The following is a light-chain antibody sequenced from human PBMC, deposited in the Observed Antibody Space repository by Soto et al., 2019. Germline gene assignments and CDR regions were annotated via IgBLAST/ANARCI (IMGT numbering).Light chain of an antibody. J-gene: IGLJ1*01. V-gene: IGLV2-14*01. CDR2: EVG. Sequence: QSALTQPASVSGSPGQSITISCTGTSSDVGGYNYVSWYQQHPGKAPKLMIYEVGNRPSGVSNRFSGSKSGNTASLTISGLQAEDEADYYCSSFTSSSSDVFGTGTKLTVL. CDR3: SSFTSSSSDV. CDR1: SSDVGGYNY.